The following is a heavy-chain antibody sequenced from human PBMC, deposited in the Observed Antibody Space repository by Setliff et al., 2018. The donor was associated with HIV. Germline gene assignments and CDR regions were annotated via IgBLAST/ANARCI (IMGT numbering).Heavy chain of an antibody. D-gene: IGHD3-16*02. Sequence: SETLSLTCTVSGGSISSSSHYWGWIRQPPGKGLEWIGSIYYSGGAYYNPSLKSRITISVDTSKNQFSLNLRPVTAADTAVYYCVRGRFVGFDYWGQGTLVTVS. CDR3: VRGRFVGFDY. V-gene: IGHV4-39*07. J-gene: IGHJ4*02. CDR1: GGSISSSSHY. CDR2: IYYSGGA.